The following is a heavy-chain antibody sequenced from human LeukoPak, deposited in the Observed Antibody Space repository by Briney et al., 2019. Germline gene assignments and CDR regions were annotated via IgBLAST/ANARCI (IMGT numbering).Heavy chain of an antibody. J-gene: IGHJ4*02. CDR2: IYYSGST. Sequence: SETLSLTCAVYGGSFSGYYWSWIRQPPGKGLEWIGYIYYSGSTNYNPSLKSRVTISVDTSKNQFSLKLSSVTAADTAVYYCARHTGYYYDSSGYPTYFDYWGQGTLVTVSS. D-gene: IGHD3-22*01. V-gene: IGHV4-59*08. CDR3: ARHTGYYYDSSGYPTYFDY. CDR1: GGSFSGYY.